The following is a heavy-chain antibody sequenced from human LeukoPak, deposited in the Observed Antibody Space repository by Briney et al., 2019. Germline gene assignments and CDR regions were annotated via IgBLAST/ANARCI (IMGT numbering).Heavy chain of an antibody. D-gene: IGHD6-19*01. V-gene: IGHV3-48*02. CDR1: GFTFSSYS. CDR3: AKDEWQWLAIDH. J-gene: IGHJ4*02. Sequence: GGSLRLSCAASGFTFSSYSMIWVRQAPGKGLEWVSYISSSSSITYYADSVKGRFTISRDNAKNSLYLHMNSLRDEDTAVYYCAKDEWQWLAIDHWGQGTLVTVSS. CDR2: ISSSSSIT.